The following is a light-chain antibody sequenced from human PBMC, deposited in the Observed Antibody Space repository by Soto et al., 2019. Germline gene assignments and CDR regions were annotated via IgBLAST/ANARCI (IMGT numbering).Light chain of an antibody. CDR2: DAS. CDR1: QNVNYN. Sequence: IVMTQSPATLSVSPGERATLSCRASQNVNYNLAWSQQKPGQAPSLLIHDASIRATAIPARFSGSGSGTEFTLTISSLQSEDFAVYYCQQYTNWPRTFGQGTKVEIK. J-gene: IGKJ1*01. V-gene: IGKV3-15*01. CDR3: QQYTNWPRT.